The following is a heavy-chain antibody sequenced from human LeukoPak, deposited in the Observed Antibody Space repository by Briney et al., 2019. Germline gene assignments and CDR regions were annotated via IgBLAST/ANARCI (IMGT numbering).Heavy chain of an antibody. Sequence: GGSLRLSCAASGFTFTNYWMSWVRQAPGKGLEWVANTKQDETEKHYADSVKGRFTISRDNAQNSLYLQMNSLRAEDTAVYFCARDARPGPYFDYWGQGTLVTVSS. CDR2: TKQDETEK. D-gene: IGHD1-14*01. CDR3: ARDARPGPYFDY. J-gene: IGHJ4*02. V-gene: IGHV3-7*01. CDR1: GFTFTNYW.